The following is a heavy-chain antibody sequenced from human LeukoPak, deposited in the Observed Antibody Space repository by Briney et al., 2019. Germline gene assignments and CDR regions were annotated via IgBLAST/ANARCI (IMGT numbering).Heavy chain of an antibody. CDR2: ISYSGST. J-gene: IGHJ4*02. CDR3: ARGGSGYDHFDY. Sequence: PSETLSLTCTVSGGSSSSYYWSWIRQPPGKGLEWIGYISYSGSTNYNPSLKSQVTISVDTSKNQFSLRLSSVTAADTAVYYCARGGSGYDHFDYWGQGTLVTVSS. D-gene: IGHD5-12*01. CDR1: GGSSSSYY. V-gene: IGHV4-59*01.